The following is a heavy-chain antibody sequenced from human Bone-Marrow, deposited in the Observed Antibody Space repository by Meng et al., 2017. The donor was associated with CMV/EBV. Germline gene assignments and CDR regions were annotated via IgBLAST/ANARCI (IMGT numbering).Heavy chain of an antibody. CDR3: ARDRSYYEGSGYFQGQKTLSWYFDL. Sequence: QMQLPDSGPGLVKASETLSLILTVSGLPMHSYYLSWIRQSAGTGLEWIGRIYRGGSTDYNPSLKSRVTMSLLTAKKQFSLELSSVTDADTAVYYCARDRSYYEGSGYFQGQKTLSWYFDLWGRGTLVTVSS. CDR1: GLPMHSYY. D-gene: IGHD3-22*01. CDR2: IYRGGST. J-gene: IGHJ2*01. V-gene: IGHV4-4*07.